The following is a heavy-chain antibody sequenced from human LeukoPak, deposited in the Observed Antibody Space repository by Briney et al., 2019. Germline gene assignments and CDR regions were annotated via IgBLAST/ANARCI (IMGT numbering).Heavy chain of an antibody. Sequence: ASVKVSCKASGYTFTSYGISWVRQAPGHGLEWMGWISAYNGNTNYAQKLHGRVTMTTDTSTGTDYMELRSLRSDDTAVYYCARDGYSSGWSAGFDYWGQGTLVTVSS. J-gene: IGHJ4*02. D-gene: IGHD6-19*01. CDR2: ISAYNGNT. V-gene: IGHV1-18*01. CDR1: GYTFTSYG. CDR3: ARDGYSSGWSAGFDY.